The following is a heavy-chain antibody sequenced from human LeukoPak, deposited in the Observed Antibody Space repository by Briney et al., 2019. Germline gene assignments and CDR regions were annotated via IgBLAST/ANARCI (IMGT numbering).Heavy chain of an antibody. CDR1: GGSISSSNW. Sequence: KASETLSLTCTVSGGSISSSNWWSWVRQPPGKGLEWIGEIYHSGSTNYNPSLKSRVTISVDKSKNQFSLKLSSVTAADTAVYYCARAGYSSSWYNYYYYGMDVWGQGTTVTVSS. CDR3: ARAGYSSSWYNYYYYGMDV. CDR2: IYHSGST. D-gene: IGHD6-13*01. J-gene: IGHJ6*02. V-gene: IGHV4-4*02.